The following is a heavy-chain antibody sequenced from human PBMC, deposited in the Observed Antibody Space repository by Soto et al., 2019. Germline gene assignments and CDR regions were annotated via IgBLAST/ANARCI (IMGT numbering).Heavy chain of an antibody. V-gene: IGHV3-74*01. D-gene: IGHD2-2*01. CDR1: GFTFSSYW. J-gene: IGHJ6*03. Sequence: PGGSLRLSCAASGFTFSSYWMYWVRQAPGEAPVWVSLIGNDDRDTNYADSVKGRFTISRDNAKSTLYLQMNSLRAEDTAVYYCARELVPAYMDVWGKGTTVTVSS. CDR3: ARELVPAYMDV. CDR2: IGNDDRDT.